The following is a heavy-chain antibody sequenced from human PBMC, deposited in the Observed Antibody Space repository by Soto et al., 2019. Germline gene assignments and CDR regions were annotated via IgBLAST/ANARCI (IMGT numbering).Heavy chain of an antibody. V-gene: IGHV4-39*01. D-gene: IGHD3-10*01. CDR2: IWHTGTT. CDR1: NTSIISDTDY. CDR3: ARHIGGSGTYYLTKFDY. Sequence: SETLSLTCSVSNTSIISDTDYWAWIRQPPGKGLEWIATIWHTGTTYYAPSLKSRVTMSVDTSKNEFSLKLTSLTVADTAVYYCARHIGGSGTYYLTKFDYWGHGTLVTVSS. J-gene: IGHJ4*01.